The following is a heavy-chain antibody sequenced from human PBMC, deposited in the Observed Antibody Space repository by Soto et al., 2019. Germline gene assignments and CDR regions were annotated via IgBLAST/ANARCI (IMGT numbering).Heavy chain of an antibody. D-gene: IGHD3-16*02. CDR1: GVFIASDAYY. V-gene: IGHV4-31*11. Sequence: SETLSLTCGVSGVFIASDAYYWGWIRHHPGKGLEWIGYVSHRGNTYYNPSLKSRLTISLDTSKNQFYLHLTSVTAADTAVYYCARYRFTATWSKFDYWGQGAQVTVSS. J-gene: IGHJ4*02. CDR2: VSHRGNT. CDR3: ARYRFTATWSKFDY.